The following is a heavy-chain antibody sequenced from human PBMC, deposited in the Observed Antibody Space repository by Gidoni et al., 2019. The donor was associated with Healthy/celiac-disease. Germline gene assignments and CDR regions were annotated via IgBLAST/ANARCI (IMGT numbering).Heavy chain of an antibody. J-gene: IGHJ3*02. CDR3: AKEVVVTAMGEAFDI. Sequence: QVQLVESGGGVVQPGRSLRTSCAASGFTFSSYGMHWVRQAPGKGLEWVAVISYDGSNKYYADSVKGRFTISRDNSKNTLYLQMNSLRAEDTAVYYCAKEVVVTAMGEAFDIWGQGTMVTVSS. V-gene: IGHV3-30*18. D-gene: IGHD2-21*02. CDR2: ISYDGSNK. CDR1: GFTFSSYG.